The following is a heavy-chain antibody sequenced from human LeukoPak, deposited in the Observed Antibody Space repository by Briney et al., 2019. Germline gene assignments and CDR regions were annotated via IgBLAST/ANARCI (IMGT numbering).Heavy chain of an antibody. CDR2: INHSGST. D-gene: IGHD3-22*01. J-gene: IGHJ3*02. V-gene: IGHV4-34*01. Sequence: SETLSLTCAVYGGSFSGYYWSWIRQPPGKGLEWIGEINHSGSTNYNPSLKSRVTISVDTSKNQFSLKLSSVTAADTAVYYCARDVYCGGGSCYLQLLYYYDSSGYYPDAFDIWGQGTMVTVSS. CDR1: GGSFSGYY. CDR3: ARDVYCGGGSCYLQLLYYYDSSGYYPDAFDI.